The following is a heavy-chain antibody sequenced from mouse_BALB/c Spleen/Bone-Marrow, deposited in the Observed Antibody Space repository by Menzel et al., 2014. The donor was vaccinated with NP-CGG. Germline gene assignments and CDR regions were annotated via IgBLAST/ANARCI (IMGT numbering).Heavy chain of an antibody. CDR1: GYSFTSYW. CDR2: IDPSDSET. J-gene: IGHJ4*01. D-gene: IGHD1-2*01. V-gene: IGHV1S126*01. Sequence: VQLQQSGPQLVRPGASVKISCKASGYSFTSYWMHWVKQRPGQGLEWIGMIDPSDSETRLNQKFKDKATLTVDKSSSTAYMQLSSPTSEDSAVYYCARELLRLRSAMGYWGQGTSVTVSS. CDR3: ARELLRLRSAMGY.